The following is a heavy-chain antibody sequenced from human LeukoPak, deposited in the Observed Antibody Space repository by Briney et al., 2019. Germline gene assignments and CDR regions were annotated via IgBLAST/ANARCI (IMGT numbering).Heavy chain of an antibody. J-gene: IGHJ5*02. CDR2: LYSGGSI. V-gene: IGHV3-53*01. CDR3: ARDLNVDSSMFGH. Sequence: PGGSLRLSCAGSGFIVRRSHISWVRQAPGKGLQWVSSLYSGGSIHYADSVKGRFTISRDTSRNTVSLQMNSLRVEDTAVYYCARDLNVDSSMFGHWGQGTPVTVSS. D-gene: IGHD5-12*01. CDR1: GFIVRRSH.